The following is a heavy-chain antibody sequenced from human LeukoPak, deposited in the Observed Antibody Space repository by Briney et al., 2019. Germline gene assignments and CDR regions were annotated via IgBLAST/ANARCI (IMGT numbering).Heavy chain of an antibody. CDR2: FDPEDGET. CDR1: GYTLTELS. V-gene: IGHV1-24*01. D-gene: IGHD2-15*01. CDR3: ARVYCSGGSCYSSRGNFDY. Sequence: EASVKVSCKVSGYTLTELSMHWVRQAPGKGLEWMGGFDPEDGETIYAQKFQGRVTITADKSTSTAYMELSSLRFEDTAVYYCARVYCSGGSCYSSRGNFDYWGQGTLVTVSS. J-gene: IGHJ4*02.